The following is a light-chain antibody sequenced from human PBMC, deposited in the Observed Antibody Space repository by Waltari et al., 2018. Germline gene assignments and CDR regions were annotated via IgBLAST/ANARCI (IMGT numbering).Light chain of an antibody. CDR1: QSISSY. CDR2: GSS. J-gene: IGKJ2*01. Sequence: DIQMTQSPSSLSASVGDRVTLTCRASQSISSYLNWYQQKPGKAPKLLIYGSSNLPSWAPSRFSGSGSGTDFTLTISSLQPEDIATYYCQQSSSTPHTFGQGTKLEIK. CDR3: QQSSSTPHT. V-gene: IGKV1-39*01.